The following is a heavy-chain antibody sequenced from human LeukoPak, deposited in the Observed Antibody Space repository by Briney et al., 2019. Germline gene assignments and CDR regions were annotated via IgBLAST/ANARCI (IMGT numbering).Heavy chain of an antibody. D-gene: IGHD1-26*01. CDR2: IYYSGNT. CDR3: ARRNSGNYYGLFDP. J-gene: IGHJ5*02. V-gene: IGHV4-39*01. CDR1: GGSVSSGSYY. Sequence: SETLSLTCTVSGGSVSSGSYYWAWIRQPPGKGLEWIGSIYYSGNTYYNPSLKSRITLSVDTSKNQFSLKLSSVTAADSAVYYCARRNSGNYYGLFDPWGQGTLVTVSS.